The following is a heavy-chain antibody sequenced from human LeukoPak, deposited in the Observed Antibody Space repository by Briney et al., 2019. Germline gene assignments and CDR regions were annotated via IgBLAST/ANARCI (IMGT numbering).Heavy chain of an antibody. V-gene: IGHV4-39*01. CDR1: GGSISSSSYY. D-gene: IGHD6-19*01. Sequence: TPSETLSLTCTVSGGSISSSSYYWGWIRQPPGKGLEWIGSIYYSGSTYYNPSLKSRVTISVDTSKNQFSLKLSSVTAADTAVYYCARRTQQWLVWPGRFSYYFDYWGQGTLVTVSS. CDR3: ARRTQQWLVWPGRFSYYFDY. CDR2: IYYSGST. J-gene: IGHJ4*02.